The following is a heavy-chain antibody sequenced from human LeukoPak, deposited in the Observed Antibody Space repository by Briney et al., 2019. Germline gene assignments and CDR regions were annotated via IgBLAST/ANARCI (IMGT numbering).Heavy chain of an antibody. Sequence: SETLSLTCTVSGGSISSSSYYWGWIRQPPGKGLEWIGSIYYSGSTYYNSSLKSRVTISVDTSKNQFSLKLSSVTAADTAVYYCARHQGYSYAFDYWGQGTLVTVSS. D-gene: IGHD5-18*01. CDR2: IYYSGST. CDR1: GGSISSSSYY. J-gene: IGHJ4*02. CDR3: ARHQGYSYAFDY. V-gene: IGHV4-39*01.